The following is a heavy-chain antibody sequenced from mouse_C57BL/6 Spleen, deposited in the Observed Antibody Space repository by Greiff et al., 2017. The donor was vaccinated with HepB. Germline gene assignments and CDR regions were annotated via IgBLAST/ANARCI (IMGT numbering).Heavy chain of an antibody. CDR2: ISYDGSN. CDR1: GYSITSGYY. CDR3: ARVGLRHAMDY. V-gene: IGHV3-6*01. J-gene: IGHJ4*01. D-gene: IGHD2-2*01. Sequence: DVQLQESGPGLVKPSQSLSLTCSVTGYSITSGYYWNWIRQFPGNKLEWMGYISYDGSNNYNPSLKNRISITRDTSKNQFFLKLNSVTTEDTATYYCARVGLRHAMDYWGQGTSVTVSS.